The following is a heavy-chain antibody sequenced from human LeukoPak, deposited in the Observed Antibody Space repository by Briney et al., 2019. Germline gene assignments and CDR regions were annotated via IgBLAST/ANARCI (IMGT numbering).Heavy chain of an antibody. D-gene: IGHD6-19*01. Sequence: GGSLRLSCAASGFTFSSYWMHWVRQAPGKGLVWVSRINSDGSSTSYADSVKGRFTISRDNAKNSLYLQMNSLRTEDTALYYCARDKGSGWPQDYWGQGTLVTVSS. CDR1: GFTFSSYW. V-gene: IGHV3-74*01. CDR3: ARDKGSGWPQDY. J-gene: IGHJ4*02. CDR2: INSDGSST.